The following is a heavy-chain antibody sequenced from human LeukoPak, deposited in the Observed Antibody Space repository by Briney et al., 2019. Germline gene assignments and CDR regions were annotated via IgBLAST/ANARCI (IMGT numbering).Heavy chain of an antibody. Sequence: ASVKVSCKASGYTFTSYAMHWVRQAPGQRLEWMGWINAGNGNTKYSQKFQGRVTITRDTSASTAYMELSSLRSEDTAVYYRARDLDSYYFDYWGQGTLVTVSS. CDR1: GYTFTSYA. CDR3: ARDLDSYYFDY. V-gene: IGHV1-3*01. CDR2: INAGNGNT. D-gene: IGHD3-22*01. J-gene: IGHJ4*02.